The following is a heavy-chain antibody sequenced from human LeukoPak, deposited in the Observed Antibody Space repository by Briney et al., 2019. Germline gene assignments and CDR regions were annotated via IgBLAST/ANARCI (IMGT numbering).Heavy chain of an antibody. D-gene: IGHD3-9*01. CDR1: GGSISSSSYY. CDR2: IYYSGST. V-gene: IGHV4-39*01. J-gene: IGHJ4*02. CDR3: ARQAAYYDILTGSYWLDY. Sequence: SETLSLTCTVSGGSISSSSYYWGWIRQPPGKGLEWIGSIYYSGSTYYNPSLKSRVTISVDTSKNQFSLKLSSVTAADTAVYYCARQAAYYDILTGSYWLDYWGQGTLVTVSS.